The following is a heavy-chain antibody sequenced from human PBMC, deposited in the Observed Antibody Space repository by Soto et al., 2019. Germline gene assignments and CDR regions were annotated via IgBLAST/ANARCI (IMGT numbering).Heavy chain of an antibody. V-gene: IGHV3-48*04. CDR3: ARDRMPDRYLGNI. D-gene: IGHD2-2*01. CDR1: GFTFSSYG. J-gene: IGHJ3*02. Sequence: GGSLRLSCAASGFTFSSYGMHWVRQAPGKGLEWISHISNSGGIIEYAESVKGRFSISRDNAKSSVYLQMNNLRAEDTAIYYCARDRMPDRYLGNIWGHGTMVTVSS. CDR2: ISNSGGII.